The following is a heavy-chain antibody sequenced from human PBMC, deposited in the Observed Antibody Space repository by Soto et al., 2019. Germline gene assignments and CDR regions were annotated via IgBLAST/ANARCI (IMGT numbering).Heavy chain of an antibody. D-gene: IGHD2-2*01. CDR2: VYYSGSS. V-gene: IGHV4-31*03. Sequence: TSETLSLTCTVSGDSISGGASFWSWISQPPGKGLEWIANVYYSGSSYYNPSLKSRLTISVDTTKNQFSLQLKSMTAADTAVYYCAKLSCTSSTCYFPGWFDPWGQGTLVTAPQ. J-gene: IGHJ5*02. CDR3: AKLSCTSSTCYFPGWFDP. CDR1: GDSISGGASF.